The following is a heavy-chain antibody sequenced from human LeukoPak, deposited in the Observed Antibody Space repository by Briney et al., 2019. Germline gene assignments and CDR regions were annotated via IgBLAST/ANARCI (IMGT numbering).Heavy chain of an antibody. CDR1: GFTFSSYW. D-gene: IGHD1-1*01. Sequence: QTGGSLRLSCAASGFTFSSYWMHWVRQAPGKGLVWVTRISADGSNTLYADSVKGRFTISRDNAKNTLYLQMNSLRAEDTAVYYCATANSGPDIWGQGTTVTVSS. CDR2: ISADGSNT. CDR3: ATANSGPDI. J-gene: IGHJ3*02. V-gene: IGHV3-74*01.